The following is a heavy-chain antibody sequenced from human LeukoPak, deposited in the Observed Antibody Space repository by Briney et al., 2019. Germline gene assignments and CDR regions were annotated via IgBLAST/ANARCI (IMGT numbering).Heavy chain of an antibody. Sequence: ASVKVSCKTSGYTFTSYYIHWVRQAPGQGLEWMGIINPSGGSTSYAQKFQSRVTMTRDMSTSTVYMELSSLRSEDTAVYYCARNGITGTYNWFDPRGQGTLVNVSS. J-gene: IGHJ5*02. CDR2: INPSGGST. CDR3: ARNGITGTYNWFDP. CDR1: GYTFTSYY. V-gene: IGHV1-46*01. D-gene: IGHD1/OR15-1a*01.